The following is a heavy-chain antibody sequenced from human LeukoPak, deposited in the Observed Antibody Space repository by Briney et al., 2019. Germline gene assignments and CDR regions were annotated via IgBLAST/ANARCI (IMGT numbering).Heavy chain of an antibody. J-gene: IGHJ4*02. CDR2: IYPRDGST. Sequence: ASVKVSCKTSGYTFTSNYIHWVRQAPGQGLEWMGMIYPRDGSTSYAQKFQGRVTVTRDTSTSTVHMELSGLRSEDTAVYYCARDQEGFDYWGQGTLVTVSS. V-gene: IGHV1-46*01. CDR3: ARDQEGFDY. CDR1: GYTFTSNY.